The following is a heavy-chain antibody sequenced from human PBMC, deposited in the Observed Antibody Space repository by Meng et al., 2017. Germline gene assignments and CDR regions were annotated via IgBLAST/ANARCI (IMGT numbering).Heavy chain of an antibody. V-gene: IGHV1-2*06. D-gene: IGHD6-13*01. CDR3: ARDEDISAAGKLFGDY. CDR2: INPKSGDT. Sequence: VQLGHAGAEVKKPGASVKASCKASGYTFPDYWLHWVRRAPGQGLEWMGRINPKSGDTHYAQRFQGRVTMTGDTSISTAYMELSGLRSDDTAMYYCARDEDISAAGKLFGDYWGQGTLVTVSS. CDR1: GYTFPDYW. J-gene: IGHJ4*02.